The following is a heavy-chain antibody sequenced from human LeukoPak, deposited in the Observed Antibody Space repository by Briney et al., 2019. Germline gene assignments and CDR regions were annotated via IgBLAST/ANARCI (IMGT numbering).Heavy chain of an antibody. CDR2: ISAYNGNT. CDR1: GYTFTSYG. D-gene: IGHD5-12*01. J-gene: IGHJ4*02. CDR3: ARDRYSGYITHDFSDY. V-gene: IGHV1-18*01. Sequence: GASVKVSCKASGYTFTSYGISWVRQAPGQGLEWMGWISAYNGNTNYAQKLQGRVTMTTDTSTSTAYMELRSLRSDDTAVYYCARDRYSGYITHDFSDYWGQGTLVTVSS.